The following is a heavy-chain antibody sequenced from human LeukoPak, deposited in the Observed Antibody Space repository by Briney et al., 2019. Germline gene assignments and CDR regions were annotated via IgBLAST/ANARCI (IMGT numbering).Heavy chain of an antibody. Sequence: SETLSLTCTVSGGSISSGDYYWSWIRQPPGKGLEWIGYIYYSGSTYYNPSLKSRVTISVDTSKNQFSLKLSSVTAADTAVYYCARLVSSSIYYYGMDVWGQGTTVTVSS. D-gene: IGHD6-13*01. CDR2: IYYSGST. V-gene: IGHV4-30-4*02. CDR1: GGSISSGDYY. J-gene: IGHJ6*02. CDR3: ARLVSSSIYYYGMDV.